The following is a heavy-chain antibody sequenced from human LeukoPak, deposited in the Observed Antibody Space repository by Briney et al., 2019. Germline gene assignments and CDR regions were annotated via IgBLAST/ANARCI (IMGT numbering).Heavy chain of an antibody. V-gene: IGHV4-34*01. J-gene: IGHJ5*02. CDR2: INHSGST. D-gene: IGHD2-2*01. CDR1: GGSFSGYY. Sequence: SETLSLTCAVYGGSFSGYYWIWIRQPPGKGLEWIGEINHSGSTNYNPSLKSRVTISVDTSKNQFSLKLSSVTAADTAVYYCARARAHIVVVPARRWFDPWGQGTLVTVSS. CDR3: ARARAHIVVVPARRWFDP.